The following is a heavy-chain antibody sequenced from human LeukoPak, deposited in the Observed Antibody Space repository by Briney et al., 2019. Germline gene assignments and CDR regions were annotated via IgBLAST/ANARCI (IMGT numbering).Heavy chain of an antibody. J-gene: IGHJ4*02. CDR3: ARALNGGWGYYYFDY. CDR2: ITSSSSYI. CDR1: GFTFSDYS. Sequence: PGGSLRLSCAASGFTFSDYSMNWVRQAPGKGLEWVSSITSSSSYIYYADSVKGRFTISRDNAKNSLFLQMNSLRAEDTAVYYCARALNGGWGYYYFDYWGQGTLVTVSS. V-gene: IGHV3-21*01. D-gene: IGHD2-15*01.